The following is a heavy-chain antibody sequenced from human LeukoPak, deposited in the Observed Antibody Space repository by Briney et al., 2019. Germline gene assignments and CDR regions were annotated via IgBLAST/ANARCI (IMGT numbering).Heavy chain of an antibody. CDR2: FYNSGSS. D-gene: IGHD5-24*01. J-gene: IGHJ4*02. V-gene: IGHV4-59*12. CDR3: AGNRDGYNSFDY. CDR1: GGSISDYY. Sequence: SETLSLTCTVSGGSISDYYRGWIRQPPGKGLEWIGYFYNSGSSTYNPSLKSRVTISVDTSKEQFSLKVNSVTAADTAVYYCAGNRDGYNSFDYWGQGTLVTVSS.